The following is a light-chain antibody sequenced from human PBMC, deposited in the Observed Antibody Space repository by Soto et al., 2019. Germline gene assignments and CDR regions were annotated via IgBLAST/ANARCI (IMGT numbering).Light chain of an antibody. Sequence: EIVLTQSPATLSLSPGDRATLSCRASQSIASSLAWYQQNPGQAPRLLIYDASNRATGIPARFSGSGSGTDFTLTISNLEPEDFAVYYCQQLFNWPLTFRGGTKVEIK. CDR2: DAS. CDR1: QSIASS. J-gene: IGKJ4*01. CDR3: QQLFNWPLT. V-gene: IGKV3-11*01.